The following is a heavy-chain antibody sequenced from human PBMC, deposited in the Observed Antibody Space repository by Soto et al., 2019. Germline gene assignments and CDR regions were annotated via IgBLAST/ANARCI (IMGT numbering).Heavy chain of an antibody. Sequence: SLILSFAAYGFTVSSCALSRVRQAPGKGLEWVSAISGSGDGTDYADSVKGRFTISRDNSKNTLYLQMNSLRAEDTDVYYCAGPGYSSQDYWGQGALVTVSS. J-gene: IGHJ4*02. CDR3: AGPGYSSQDY. V-gene: IGHV3-23*01. CDR1: GFTVSSCA. D-gene: IGHD5-18*01. CDR2: ISGSGDGT.